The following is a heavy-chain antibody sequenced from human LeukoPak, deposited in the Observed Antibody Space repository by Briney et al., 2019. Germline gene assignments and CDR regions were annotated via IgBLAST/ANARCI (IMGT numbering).Heavy chain of an antibody. V-gene: IGHV4-31*11. CDR1: GAPISSNNWW. Sequence: SETLSLTCAVSGAPISSNNWWWFWVRQHPGKGLEWIGYIYYSGSTYYNPSLKSRVTISVDTSKNQFSLKLSSVTAADTAVYYCARDPDGGGAFDYWGQGTLVTVSS. J-gene: IGHJ4*02. D-gene: IGHD3-16*01. CDR3: ARDPDGGGAFDY. CDR2: IYYSGST.